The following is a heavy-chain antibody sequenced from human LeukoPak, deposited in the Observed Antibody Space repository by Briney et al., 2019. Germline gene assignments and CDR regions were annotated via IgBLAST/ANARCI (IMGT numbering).Heavy chain of an antibody. Sequence: PGGSLRLSCAASGFTSSSYEMNWVRQAPGKGLEWVSYIGNSGRTTYYADSLKGRFTISRDNAKNSLYLQMNSLRAEDTAVYYCARMRYGSGSDFDHWGHGTLVTVSS. CDR3: ARMRYGSGSDFDH. D-gene: IGHD3-10*01. V-gene: IGHV3-48*03. CDR1: GFTSSSYE. CDR2: IGNSGRTT. J-gene: IGHJ4*01.